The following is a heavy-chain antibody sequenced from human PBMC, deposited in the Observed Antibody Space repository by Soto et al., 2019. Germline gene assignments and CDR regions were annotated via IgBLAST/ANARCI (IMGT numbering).Heavy chain of an antibody. CDR1: GGSISSSSYY. CDR3: ARYFGEWLLFDY. D-gene: IGHD3-3*01. V-gene: IGHV4-39*01. Sequence: SETLSLTCTVSGGSISSSSYYWGWIRQPPGKGLEWIGSIYYSGSTYYNPSLKSRVTISVDTSKNLFSLRLSSVTAADTAVYYCARYFGEWLLFDYWGQGTLVTVSS. J-gene: IGHJ4*02. CDR2: IYYSGST.